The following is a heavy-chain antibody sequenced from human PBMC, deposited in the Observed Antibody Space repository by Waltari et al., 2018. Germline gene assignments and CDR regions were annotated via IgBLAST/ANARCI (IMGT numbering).Heavy chain of an antibody. J-gene: IGHJ6*02. D-gene: IGHD1-1*01. Sequence: QVQLVQSGAEVKKPGSSVKVSCKASGGTFSSYAISWLRQAPGQGLEWMGGIIPIFGTANYAQKFQGRVTITADESTSTAYMELSSLRSEDTAVYYCARDEGLERRYYYYGMDVWGQGTTVTVSS. CDR3: ARDEGLERRYYYYGMDV. CDR2: IIPIFGTA. CDR1: GGTFSSYA. V-gene: IGHV1-69*13.